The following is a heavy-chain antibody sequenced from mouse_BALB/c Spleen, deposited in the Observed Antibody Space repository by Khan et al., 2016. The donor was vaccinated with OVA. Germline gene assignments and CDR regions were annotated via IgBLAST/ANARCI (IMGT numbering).Heavy chain of an antibody. CDR2: IDPPNGNT. CDR3: ARRARN. J-gene: IGHJ2*01. D-gene: IGHD3-3*01. CDR1: GLTITDNY. V-gene: IGHV14-3*02. Sequence: EVQLQESGAELVKPGASVQLSCTASGLTITDNYMHWLQQWPEQGLEWIGRIDPPNGNTNYNPKFQGKATITADKSSNTAYLQLSSLTAEYTAVYDCARRARNWGQGTTLTVSA.